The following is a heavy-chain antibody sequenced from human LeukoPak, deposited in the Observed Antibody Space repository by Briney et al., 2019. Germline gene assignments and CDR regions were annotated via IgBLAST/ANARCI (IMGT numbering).Heavy chain of an antibody. J-gene: IGHJ4*02. CDR1: AFTFSSYG. CDR3: ARAHNWKYGTFDY. CDR2: ISSSSSYI. V-gene: IGHV3-21*01. D-gene: IGHD1-7*01. Sequence: GGSLRLSCAASAFTFSSYGMSWVRQAPGKGLEWVSCISSSSSYIYYADSVKGRFTISRDNAKNSLYLQMNSLRVEDTAVYYCARAHNWKYGTFDYWGQGTLVTVSS.